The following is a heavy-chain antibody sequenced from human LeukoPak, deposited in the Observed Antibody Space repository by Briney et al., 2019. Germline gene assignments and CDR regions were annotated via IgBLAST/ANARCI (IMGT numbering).Heavy chain of an antibody. V-gene: IGHV3-30-3*01. J-gene: IGHJ4*02. D-gene: IGHD3/OR15-3a*01. Sequence: GGSLRLSCAASGFTFSSYAMHWVRQAPGKGLEWVAVISYDGSNKYYADSVKGRFTISRDNSKNTLYLQMNSLRAEDTAVYYCARVSLYDLSSWNYWGQGTLVTVSS. CDR3: ARVSLYDLSSWNY. CDR1: GFTFSSYA. CDR2: ISYDGSNK.